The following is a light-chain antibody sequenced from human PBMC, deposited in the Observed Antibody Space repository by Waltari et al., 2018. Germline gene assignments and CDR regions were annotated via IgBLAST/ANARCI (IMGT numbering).Light chain of an antibody. Sequence: QSVLTQPASVSGSPGQSITISCSGTSNDVGSSNYVAWYQQHPGKAPKLMIYDVNNRPSGVSNRFSGSKSGNTAALTISGLQAEDEANYHCSSYTGSNTLSFGGGTKLTVL. CDR2: DVN. CDR1: SNDVGSSNY. CDR3: SSYTGSNTLS. V-gene: IGLV2-14*03. J-gene: IGLJ2*01.